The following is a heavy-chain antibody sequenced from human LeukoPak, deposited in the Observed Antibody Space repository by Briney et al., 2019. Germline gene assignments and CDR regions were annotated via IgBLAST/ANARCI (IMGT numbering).Heavy chain of an antibody. CDR1: GFTFSSYA. J-gene: IGHJ4*02. V-gene: IGHV3-23*01. CDR2: ISGTGGST. CDR3: AKDFNRLGYYFDY. Sequence: GGSLRLSCAASGFTFSSYAMSWVRQAPGKGLEWVSVISGTGGSTNYADSVKGRFTISRDNSKNTLYLQMNSLRAEDTAVYFCAKDFNRLGYYFDYWGQGTLVTVSS. D-gene: IGHD2-21*01.